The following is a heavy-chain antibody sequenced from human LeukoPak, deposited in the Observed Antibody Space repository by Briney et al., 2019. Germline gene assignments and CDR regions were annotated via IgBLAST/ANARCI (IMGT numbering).Heavy chain of an antibody. V-gene: IGHV3-23*01. Sequence: PGGSLRLSCAASGFAFSSYAMSWVRQAPGKGLEWVSAISGSGGSTYYADSVKGRFTISRDNSKNTLYLQMNSLRAEDTAVYYCAKGSVTKGPYYYGMDVWGQGTTVTVSS. J-gene: IGHJ6*02. CDR1: GFAFSSYA. D-gene: IGHD4-17*01. CDR3: AKGSVTKGPYYYGMDV. CDR2: ISGSGGST.